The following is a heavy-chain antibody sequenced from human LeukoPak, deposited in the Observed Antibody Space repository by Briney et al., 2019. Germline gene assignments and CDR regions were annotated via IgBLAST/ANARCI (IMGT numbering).Heavy chain of an antibody. CDR1: GFTFSSYS. D-gene: IGHD1-26*01. CDR2: ISSSSSYI. J-gene: IGHJ4*02. CDR3: AKQSVGATTFDFDY. V-gene: IGHV3-21*04. Sequence: GGSLRLSCAASGFTFSSYSMNWVRQAPGKGLEWVSSISSSSSYIYYADSVKGRFTISRDNSKNTLYLQMNSLRAEDTAVYYCAKQSVGATTFDFDYWGQGTLVTVSS.